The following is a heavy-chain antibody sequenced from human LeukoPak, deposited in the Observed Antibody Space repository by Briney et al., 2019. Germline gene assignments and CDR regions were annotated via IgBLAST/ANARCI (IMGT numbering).Heavy chain of an antibody. D-gene: IGHD3-10*01. CDR2: IYYSGST. V-gene: IGHV4-31*03. CDR1: GGSISSGGYY. Sequence: SQTLSLTCTVSGGSISSGGYYWSWIRQHPGKGLEWIGYIYYSGSTYYNPSLKSRVTISVDTSKNQFSLKLSSVTAADTAVYYCARGHHGSGSYYIVNWFDPWGQGTLVTVSS. J-gene: IGHJ5*02. CDR3: ARGHHGSGSYYIVNWFDP.